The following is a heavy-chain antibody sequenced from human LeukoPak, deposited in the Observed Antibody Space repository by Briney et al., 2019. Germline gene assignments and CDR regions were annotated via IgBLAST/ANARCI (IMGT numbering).Heavy chain of an antibody. CDR3: SGSLTKNAFDI. J-gene: IGHJ3*02. CDR2: INPSGGST. D-gene: IGHD3-10*01. CDR1: GYTFTSYY. V-gene: IGHV1-46*01. Sequence: ASVKVSCKASGYTFTSYYMHWVRQAPGQGLEWMGIINPSGGSTSYAQKFQGRVTMTRDTSTSTVYMELSSLRSEDTAVYYCSGSLTKNAFDIWGQGTMVTVSS.